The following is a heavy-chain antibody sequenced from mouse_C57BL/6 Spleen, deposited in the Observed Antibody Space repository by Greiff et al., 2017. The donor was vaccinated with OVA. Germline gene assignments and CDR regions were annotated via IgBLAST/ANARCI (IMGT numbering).Heavy chain of an antibody. J-gene: IGHJ1*03. CDR1: GYTFTSYW. CDR3: AANWDVGYFDV. D-gene: IGHD4-1*01. CDR2: IHPNSGST. V-gene: IGHV1-64*01. Sequence: VKLQQPGAELVKPGASVKLSCKASGYTFTSYWMHWVKQRPGQGLEWIGMIHPNSGSTNYNEKFKSKATLTVDKSSSTAYMQLSSLTSEDSAVYYCAANWDVGYFDVWGTGTTVTVSS.